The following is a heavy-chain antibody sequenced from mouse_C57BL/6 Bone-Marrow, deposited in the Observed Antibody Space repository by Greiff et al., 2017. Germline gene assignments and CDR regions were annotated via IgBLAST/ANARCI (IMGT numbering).Heavy chain of an antibody. Sequence: VQLQQPGTELVKPGASVKLSCKASGYTFTSYWMHWVKQRPGQGLEWIGNINPSNGGTNYNEKFKSKATLTVDKSSSTAYMQLSSLTSEDSAVYYCARICGGFYYAMGYWGQGTSVTVSS. J-gene: IGHJ4*01. CDR2: INPSNGGT. CDR3: ARICGGFYYAMGY. V-gene: IGHV1-53*01. CDR1: GYTFTSYW. D-gene: IGHD1-1*02.